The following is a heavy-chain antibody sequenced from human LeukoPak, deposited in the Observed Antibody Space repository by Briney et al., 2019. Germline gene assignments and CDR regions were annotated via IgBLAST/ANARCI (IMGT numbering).Heavy chain of an antibody. CDR3: ARNGAGWYFDY. CDR1: GGSISSRNW. Sequence: PSETLSLTCAVSGGSISSRNWWSRVRQPPGKGLEWIGEIYQSGSTNYSPSLKSRVTISVDKSKNQFSLNLTSVTAADTAVYYCARNGAGWYFDYWGQGTLVTVSS. CDR2: IYQSGST. D-gene: IGHD1-26*01. J-gene: IGHJ4*02. V-gene: IGHV4-4*02.